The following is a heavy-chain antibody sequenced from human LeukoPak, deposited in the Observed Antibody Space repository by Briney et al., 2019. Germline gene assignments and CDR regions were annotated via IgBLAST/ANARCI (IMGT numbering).Heavy chain of an antibody. CDR1: GFTFSSCA. Sequence: GGSLRLSCTASGFTFSSCAMSWVRQAPGKGLEWVSAISGSGGSTYYADSVKGRFTISRDNSKNTVYLQMNSLRAEDTAVFYCAKDLRYCTSTSCYGIFDYWGQGTLVTVSS. D-gene: IGHD2-2*01. CDR3: AKDLRYCTSTSCYGIFDY. J-gene: IGHJ4*02. V-gene: IGHV3-23*01. CDR2: ISGSGGST.